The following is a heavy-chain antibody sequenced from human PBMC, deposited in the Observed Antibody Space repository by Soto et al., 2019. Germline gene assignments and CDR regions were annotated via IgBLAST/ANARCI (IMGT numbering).Heavy chain of an antibody. J-gene: IGHJ4*02. CDR3: AEGGGGDDS. V-gene: IGHV1-69*13. D-gene: IGHD2-21*01. Sequence: SVKVACKASGGAFSSSSINWVRQAPGQGLEWMGGIIPMFGTTNYAQKLQGRVTLTADESTSTAYMEMTDLRSEDTAVYYCAEGGGGDDSRGLETLVTAS. CDR2: IIPMFGTT. CDR1: GGAFSSSS.